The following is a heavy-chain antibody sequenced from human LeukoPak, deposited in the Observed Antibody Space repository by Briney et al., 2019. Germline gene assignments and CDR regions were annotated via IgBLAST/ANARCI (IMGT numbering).Heavy chain of an antibody. Sequence: GGSLRLSCAASGFTFSSYAMHWVRQAPGKGLEWVAVIPYDGSNKYYADSVKGRFTISRDNSKNTLYLQMNSLRAEDTAVYYCARDVNFDYWGQGTLVTVSS. V-gene: IGHV3-30*04. CDR3: ARDVNFDY. CDR1: GFTFSSYA. J-gene: IGHJ4*02. CDR2: IPYDGSNK.